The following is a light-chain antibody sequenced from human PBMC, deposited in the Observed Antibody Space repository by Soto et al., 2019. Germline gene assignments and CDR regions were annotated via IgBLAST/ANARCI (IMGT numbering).Light chain of an antibody. CDR1: TGAVTSYHY. V-gene: IGLV7-46*01. CDR2: DAT. Sequence: QAVVTQVPSLSVSPGGTVTLTCGPSTGAVTSYHYPHWFQQRPGQSPRTLFYDATDKPSWPPVRFSGSLFGDTSALTLSGAQPQDEGEYYCLLFFSGAPVVGLRTKVIVL. J-gene: IGLJ1*01. CDR3: LLFFSGAPV.